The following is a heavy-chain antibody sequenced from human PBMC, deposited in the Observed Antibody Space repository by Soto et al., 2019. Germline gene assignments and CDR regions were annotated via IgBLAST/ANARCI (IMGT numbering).Heavy chain of an antibody. V-gene: IGHV4-39*01. J-gene: IGHJ5*02. CDR2: IYYSGST. CDR3: ARLAPPPLTPEFWFDP. CDR1: GGSISSSSYY. D-gene: IGHD3-10*01. Sequence: SETLSLTCTVSGGSISSSSYYWGWIRQPPGKGLEWIGSIYYSGSTYYNPSLKSRVTISVDTSKNQSSLQRTFVTAADTAVYYCARLAPPPLTPEFWFDPWGQGTLVTVSS.